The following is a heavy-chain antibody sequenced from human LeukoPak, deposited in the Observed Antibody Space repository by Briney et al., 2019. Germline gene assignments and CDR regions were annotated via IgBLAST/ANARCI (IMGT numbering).Heavy chain of an antibody. J-gene: IGHJ4*02. D-gene: IGHD6-25*01. CDR3: ARDLSGSDY. V-gene: IGHV4-59*01. CDR1: GGSISSYY. CDR2: IYYSGST. Sequence: SETLSLTCTVSGGSISSYYWSWIRQPPGKGLEWIGYIYYSGSTNYNPSLRSRVTISVDTSKNQFSLKLSSVTAADTAVYYCARDLSGSDYWGQGTLVTVSS.